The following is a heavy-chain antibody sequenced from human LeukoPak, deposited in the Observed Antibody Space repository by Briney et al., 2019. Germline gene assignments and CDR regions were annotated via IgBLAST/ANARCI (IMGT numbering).Heavy chain of an antibody. Sequence: GGSLRLSCAASGFTFSNYAMHWVRQAPGKGLEWVALISYEPTNRYYADSVKGRFTVSRDNSLNILYLQMTSLTPEDTAVYFCARRQQIVYNYYYYAMDVWGQETTVAVSS. CDR1: GFTFSNYA. V-gene: IGHV3-30*14. CDR2: ISYEPTNR. D-gene: IGHD6-6*01. CDR3: ARRQQIVYNYYYYAMDV. J-gene: IGHJ6*02.